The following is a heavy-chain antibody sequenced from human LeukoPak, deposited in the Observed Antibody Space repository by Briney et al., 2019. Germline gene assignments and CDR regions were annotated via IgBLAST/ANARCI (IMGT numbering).Heavy chain of an antibody. V-gene: IGHV3-30-3*01. Sequence: GGSLRLSCAASGFTFSSYAMHWVRQAPGKGLEWVAVISYDGSNKYYADSVKGRFTISRDNSKNTLYLQMDSLRAEDTAVYYCARDGSGDYGDFLGAFDIWGQGTMVTVSS. D-gene: IGHD4-17*01. CDR2: ISYDGSNK. CDR1: GFTFSSYA. J-gene: IGHJ3*02. CDR3: ARDGSGDYGDFLGAFDI.